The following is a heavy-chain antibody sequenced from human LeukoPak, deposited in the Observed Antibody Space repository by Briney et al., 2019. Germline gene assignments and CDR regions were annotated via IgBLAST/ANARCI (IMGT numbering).Heavy chain of an antibody. CDR3: ARRGFITIFGVVTQYYFDY. V-gene: IGHV3-7*01. CDR2: IKQDGSEK. J-gene: IGHJ4*02. Sequence: GGSLRLSCAASGFTFSSYWMSWVRQAPGKGLEWVDNIKQDGSEKYYVDSVKGRFTISRDNAKNSLYLQMNSLRAEDTAVYYCARRGFITIFGVVTQYYFDYWGQGTLVTVSS. D-gene: IGHD3-3*01. CDR1: GFTFSSYW.